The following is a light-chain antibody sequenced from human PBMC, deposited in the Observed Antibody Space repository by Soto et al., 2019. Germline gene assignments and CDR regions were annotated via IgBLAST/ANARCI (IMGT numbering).Light chain of an antibody. CDR1: QSVLYSSNNKNY. CDR3: QEYYSSCWT. CDR2: WAS. V-gene: IGKV4-1*01. J-gene: IGKJ1*01. Sequence: DIVMTQSPDSLAVSLGESATINCKSSQSVLYSSNNKNYLAWYQQKPGQPPKLLIYWASTRESGVPDRFIGSGSGADVSLTIGILQAEEVTGYYLQEYYSSCWTFVHRTKVE.